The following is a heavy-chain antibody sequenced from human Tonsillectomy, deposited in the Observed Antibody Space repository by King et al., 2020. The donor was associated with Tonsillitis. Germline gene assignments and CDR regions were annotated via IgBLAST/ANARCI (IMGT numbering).Heavy chain of an antibody. CDR2: IKQDGSDI. CDR3: VRASTGSYDY. CDR1: GFTFSSYW. J-gene: IGHJ4*02. Sequence: VQLVESGGGLVQPGGSLRLSCVASGFTFSSYWMRWVRQAPGKGLEWVANIKQDGSDIYYVDAGKGRFTVSRDNARNSLYLQMNSLRVEDTAVYYCVRASTGSYDYWGQGTLVTVSS. D-gene: IGHD3-10*01. V-gene: IGHV3-7*01.